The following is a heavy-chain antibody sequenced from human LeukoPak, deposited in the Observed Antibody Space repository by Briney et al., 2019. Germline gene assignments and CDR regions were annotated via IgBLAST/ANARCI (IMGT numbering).Heavy chain of an antibody. CDR2: ISGSGGST. Sequence: GGSLRLSCAASGFTFSDHYMDWVRQAPGKGLEWVSAISGSGGSTYYADSVKGRFTISRDNSKNTLYLQMNSLRAEDTAVYYCAKAGHYDFWSGYYPRYGMDVWGQGTTVTVSS. CDR1: GFTFSDHY. D-gene: IGHD3-3*01. V-gene: IGHV3-23*01. J-gene: IGHJ6*02. CDR3: AKAGHYDFWSGYYPRYGMDV.